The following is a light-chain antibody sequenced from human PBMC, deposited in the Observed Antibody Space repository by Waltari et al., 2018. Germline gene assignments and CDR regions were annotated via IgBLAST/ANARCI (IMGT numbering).Light chain of an antibody. CDR1: SGHSTNV. Sequence: QLVLTQSPSASASLGASVKLTCTLSSGHSTNVIAWLQKRPEKGPRYFMKVNSDGSHNKGDEIPDRFSGSSSWAERYLTISSLQSEDEADYYCQTGGHGTWVFGGGTKLTVL. J-gene: IGLJ3*02. CDR2: VNSDGSH. V-gene: IGLV4-69*01. CDR3: QTGGHGTWV.